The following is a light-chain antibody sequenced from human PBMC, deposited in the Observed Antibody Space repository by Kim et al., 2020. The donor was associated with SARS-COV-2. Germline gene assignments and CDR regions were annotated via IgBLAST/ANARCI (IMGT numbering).Light chain of an antibody. V-gene: IGLV3-19*01. J-gene: IGLJ2*01. CDR1: SLRSYY. CDR3: NSRDTNDNVV. Sequence: VALGHTVRITCQANSLRSYYASWYQQKPGQAPIRVIYGKNNRPSGIPDRFSGSSSGNTASLTITGTQAGNEADFYCNSRDTNDNVVFGGGTQLTVL. CDR2: GKN.